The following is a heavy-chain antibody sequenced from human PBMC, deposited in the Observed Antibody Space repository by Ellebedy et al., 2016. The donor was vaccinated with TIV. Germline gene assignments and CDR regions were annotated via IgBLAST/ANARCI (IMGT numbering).Heavy chain of an antibody. CDR2: INPSGTTT. CDR1: GYTLTGYF. V-gene: IGHV1-46*01. Sequence: ASVKVSXXASGYTLTGYFMHWVRQAPGQGLEWMGMINPSGTTTSYAQKFQGRVTMTRDTSTSTVYMELSSLRSEDTAVYHCAREDGSSSFLGMDVWGQGTTVTVSS. CDR3: AREDGSSSFLGMDV. D-gene: IGHD6-13*01. J-gene: IGHJ6*02.